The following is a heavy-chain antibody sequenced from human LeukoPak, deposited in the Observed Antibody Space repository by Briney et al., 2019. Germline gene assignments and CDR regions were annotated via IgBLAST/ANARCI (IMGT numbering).Heavy chain of an antibody. Sequence: SETLSLTCTVSGGSISNYLWDWIRQPARKGLECIGRIYTSGSTNYNPSLKSRVTMSVDTTRSQFSLKLSSMTAADTAVYYCAREPPGYYDSGGYSGATLDYWGQRTLVTVSS. D-gene: IGHD3-22*01. CDR3: AREPPGYYDSGGYSGATLDY. V-gene: IGHV4-4*07. J-gene: IGHJ4*02. CDR2: IYTSGST. CDR1: GGSISNYL.